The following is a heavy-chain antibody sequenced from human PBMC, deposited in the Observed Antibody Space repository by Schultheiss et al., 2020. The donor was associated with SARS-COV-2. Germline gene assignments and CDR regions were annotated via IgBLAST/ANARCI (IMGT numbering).Heavy chain of an antibody. D-gene: IGHD2-15*01. CDR1: GFTFSRYW. J-gene: IGHJ4*02. CDR2: INGDGSST. V-gene: IGHV3-74*01. Sequence: GSLRLSCAASGFTFSRYWMHWVRQAPGKGLVWVSRINGDGSSTRYADSVKGRFTISRDNAKNTLYLQMNSLRAEDTAVYYCARDCSGGSCYGYWGQGTLVTVSS. CDR3: ARDCSGGSCYGY.